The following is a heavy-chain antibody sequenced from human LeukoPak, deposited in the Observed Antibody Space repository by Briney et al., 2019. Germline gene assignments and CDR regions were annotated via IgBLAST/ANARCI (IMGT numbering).Heavy chain of an antibody. CDR3: ARYFYDSSGNPYYFDS. Sequence: GSLRLSCTASGLTVRSNYMSWVRQAPGKGLEWVSVIYSGDSTYYADSVEGRFTISRDNSKNTVYLQMNSLRAEDTAVYYCARYFYDSSGNPYYFDSWGQGTLVTVSS. V-gene: IGHV3-53*01. CDR2: IYSGDST. CDR1: GLTVRSNY. D-gene: IGHD3-22*01. J-gene: IGHJ4*02.